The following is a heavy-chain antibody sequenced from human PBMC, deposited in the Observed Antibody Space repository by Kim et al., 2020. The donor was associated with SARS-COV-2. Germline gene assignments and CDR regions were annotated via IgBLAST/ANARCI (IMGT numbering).Heavy chain of an antibody. CDR1: GFTFSSYW. Sequence: GGSLRLSWAASGFTFSSYWMSWVRQAPGKGLEWVANIKQDGSEKYYVDSVKGRFTISRDNAKNSLYLQMNSLRAEDTAVYYCARDSGSYYPGEFDYWGQGTLVTVSS. J-gene: IGHJ4*02. CDR3: ARDSGSYYPGEFDY. D-gene: IGHD1-26*01. V-gene: IGHV3-7*03. CDR2: IKQDGSEK.